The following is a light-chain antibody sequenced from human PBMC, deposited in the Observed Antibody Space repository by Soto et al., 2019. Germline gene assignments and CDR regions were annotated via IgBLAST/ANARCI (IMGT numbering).Light chain of an antibody. J-gene: IGKJ2*01. CDR1: QSIISY. Sequence: DIQMTQSPSSLSASVGDRVTITCRASQSIISYLHWYQQKPGHAPKLLIYAASSLQSGVPSRFSGSGSGTDFTLTISSMQPEDFATYYCPQSYSAPSYAFGQGTKLEIK. V-gene: IGKV1-39*01. CDR2: AAS. CDR3: PQSYSAPSYA.